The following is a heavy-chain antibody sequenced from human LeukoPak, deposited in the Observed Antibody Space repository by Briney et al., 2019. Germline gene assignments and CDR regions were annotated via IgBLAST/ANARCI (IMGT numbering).Heavy chain of an antibody. V-gene: IGHV3-20*04. CDR2: INWNGGST. J-gene: IGHJ4*02. CDR1: GFTFDDYG. CDR3: ARHGGYYDY. Sequence: GGSLRLSCADSGFTFDDYGMSWVRQAPGKGLEWVSGINWNGGSTGYGDSVKGRFTISRDNAKNSLYLRAEDTALYYCARHGGYYDYWGQGTPVTVSS. D-gene: IGHD3-3*01.